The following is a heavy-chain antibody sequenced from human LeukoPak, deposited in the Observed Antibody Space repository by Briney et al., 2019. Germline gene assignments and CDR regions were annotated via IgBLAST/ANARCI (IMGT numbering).Heavy chain of an antibody. CDR3: ARDSRLQEYFQD. CDR2: ISYGGSNK. J-gene: IGHJ1*01. Sequence: GVSVTLSCSAWRFTFNSYSMLGLRQAPGKGRVGVTFISYGGSNKYYAVSVKGRFNISRDNSKNALYMQMNSLRAEDKAVYYCARDSRLQEYFQDWGQGTLVTASS. V-gene: IGHV3-30*03. CDR1: RFTFNSYS. D-gene: IGHD6-25*01.